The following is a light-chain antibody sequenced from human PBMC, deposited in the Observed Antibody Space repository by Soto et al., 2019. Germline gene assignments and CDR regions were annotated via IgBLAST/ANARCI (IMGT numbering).Light chain of an antibody. V-gene: IGLV2-14*01. CDR1: SSDVGAYNY. CDR2: EVN. CDR3: SSYSYSTTLHV. Sequence: QSVLTQPASVSGSPGQSITISCTGASSDVGAYNYFSWYQQHPGKAPKLIILEVNNRPSGVSNRFSGSKSDNTASLTISGLQAEGEADYYCSSYSYSTTLHVFGTGTKVTVL. J-gene: IGLJ1*01.